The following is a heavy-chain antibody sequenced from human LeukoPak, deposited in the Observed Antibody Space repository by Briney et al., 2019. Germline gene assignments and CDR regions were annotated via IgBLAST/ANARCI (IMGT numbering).Heavy chain of an antibody. Sequence: GGSLRLSCAASGFTFSDYYMSWLRQAPGKGLEWVSYISSSGSTIYYADSVKGRFTISRDNAKNSLYLQMNSLRADDTAVYYCATATIYDAFDIWGQGTMVTVSS. D-gene: IGHD3-9*01. CDR2: ISSSGSTI. CDR3: ATATIYDAFDI. V-gene: IGHV3-11*01. J-gene: IGHJ3*02. CDR1: GFTFSDYY.